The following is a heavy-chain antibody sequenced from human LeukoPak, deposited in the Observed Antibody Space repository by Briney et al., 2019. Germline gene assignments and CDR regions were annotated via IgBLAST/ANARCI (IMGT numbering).Heavy chain of an antibody. J-gene: IGHJ4*02. CDR3: ARDYYDSSGAGSL. Sequence: GVSIRLSCAAYGLTVSRNYMCWVRQAHGKGLEWVSVIYSGGSTYYADSVKGRFTISRDNSKNTLYLQMNSLRAEDTAVYYCARDYYDSSGAGSLWGQGTLVTVSS. V-gene: IGHV3-66*02. D-gene: IGHD3-22*01. CDR2: IYSGGST. CDR1: GLTVSRNY.